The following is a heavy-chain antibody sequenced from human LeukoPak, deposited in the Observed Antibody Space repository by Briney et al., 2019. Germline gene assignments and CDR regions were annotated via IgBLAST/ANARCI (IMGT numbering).Heavy chain of an antibody. CDR1: GGTFSSYA. CDR3: ARDSGTMIVVNWFDP. Sequence: SVKVSCKASGGTFSSYAISWVRQAPGQGLEWMGRIIPILGIANYAQKFQGRVTTTADKSTSTAYMELSSLRSEDTAVHYCARDSGTMIVVNWFDPWGQGTLVTVSS. CDR2: IIPILGIA. D-gene: IGHD3-22*01. V-gene: IGHV1-69*04. J-gene: IGHJ5*02.